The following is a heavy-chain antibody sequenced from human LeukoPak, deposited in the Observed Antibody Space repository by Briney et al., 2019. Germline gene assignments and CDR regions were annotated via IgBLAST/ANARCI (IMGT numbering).Heavy chain of an antibody. CDR1: GYTFTNYG. J-gene: IGHJ4*02. Sequence: ASVRVSCKTSGYTFTNYGISWVRQAPGQGLEWMGWISAYSGNTNYVQKFLGRVAMTTDTSTSTVYMDPRSLRSDDTAVYYCARDIATVQHQDWGQGTLVTVSS. CDR3: ARDIATVQHQD. V-gene: IGHV1-18*01. D-gene: IGHD1-1*01. CDR2: ISAYSGNT.